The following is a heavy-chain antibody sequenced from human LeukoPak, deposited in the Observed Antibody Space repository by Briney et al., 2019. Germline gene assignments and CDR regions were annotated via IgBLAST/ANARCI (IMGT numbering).Heavy chain of an antibody. J-gene: IGHJ6*02. CDR1: GGIFSSYA. V-gene: IGHV1-69*01. D-gene: IGHD2-15*01. Sequence: GSSVTVSCKASGGIFSSYAISWVRQAPGQGLEWMGGIIPIFGTANYAQKFQGRVTITADESTSTAYMELSSLRSEDTAVYYCAREYCSGGSCYPRGGMDVWGQGTTVTVSS. CDR3: AREYCSGGSCYPRGGMDV. CDR2: IIPIFGTA.